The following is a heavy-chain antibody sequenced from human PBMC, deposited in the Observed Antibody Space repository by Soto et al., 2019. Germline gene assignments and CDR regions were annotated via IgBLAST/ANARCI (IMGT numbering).Heavy chain of an antibody. CDR3: ASRRNPYGAYDY. D-gene: IGHD4-17*01. CDR2: IYSDGST. J-gene: IGHJ4*02. V-gene: IGHV3-66*01. CDR1: GFTVSSNF. Sequence: SLRLSCAASGFTVSSNFMSWVRQAPGKGLEWVSIIYSDGSTYYADPVKGRFTISRDNSKNTLYLQMNSLRADDTAVYYCASRRNPYGAYDYWGQGTLVTVSS.